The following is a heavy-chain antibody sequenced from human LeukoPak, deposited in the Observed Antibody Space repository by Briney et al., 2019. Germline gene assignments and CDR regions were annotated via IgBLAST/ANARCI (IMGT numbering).Heavy chain of an antibody. D-gene: IGHD6-19*01. CDR1: GFTFSNYA. Sequence: GGSLRLSCAASGFTFSNYAMRWVRQAPGKGLEWVSGISGRGDSTYYADSVKGRFTISRDNSKNTLYLQMNSLRAEDTAVYYCAKCGWSTSYYFDYWGQGTLVTVSS. CDR2: ISGRGDST. J-gene: IGHJ4*02. CDR3: AKCGWSTSYYFDY. V-gene: IGHV3-23*01.